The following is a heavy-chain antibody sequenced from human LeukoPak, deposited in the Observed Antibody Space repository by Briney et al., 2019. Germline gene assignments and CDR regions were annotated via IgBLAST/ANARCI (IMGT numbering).Heavy chain of an antibody. CDR2: ISSSSSTI. J-gene: IGHJ6*03. D-gene: IGHD1-1*01. CDR3: ARVSNWDYYYYYYMDV. V-gene: IGHV3-48*01. Sequence: PGGSLRLSCAASGFTFSSYSMNWVRQAPGKGLKWVSYISSSSSTIYYADSVKGRFTISRDNAKNSLYLQMNSLRAEDTAVYYCARVSNWDYYYYYYMDVWGKGTTVTVSS. CDR1: GFTFSSYS.